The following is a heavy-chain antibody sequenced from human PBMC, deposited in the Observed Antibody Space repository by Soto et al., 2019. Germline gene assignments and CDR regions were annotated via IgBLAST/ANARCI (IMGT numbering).Heavy chain of an antibody. Sequence: QVQLVQSGAEVKKPGSSVKVSCKASGGTFSSYTISWVRQAPGQGLEWMGRIIPILGIANYAQKFQGRVTITADKSTSTAYMELSSLRSEDTAVYYCARDLKTLKQWLGYYFDYWGQGTLVTVSS. D-gene: IGHD6-19*01. CDR2: IIPILGIA. V-gene: IGHV1-69*08. CDR1: GGTFSSYT. J-gene: IGHJ4*02. CDR3: ARDLKTLKQWLGYYFDY.